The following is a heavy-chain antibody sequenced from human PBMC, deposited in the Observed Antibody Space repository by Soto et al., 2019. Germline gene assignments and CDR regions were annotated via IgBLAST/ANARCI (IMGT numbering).Heavy chain of an antibody. J-gene: IGHJ3*02. CDR1: GGSISSSSYY. Sequence: SETLSLTCTVSGGSISSSSYYWGLIRQPPGKGLEWIGSIYYSGSTYYNPSLKSRVTISVDTSKNQFSLKLSSVTAADTAVYYCAREEYYYDSSGYLNAFDIWGQGTMVTVSS. CDR3: AREEYYYDSSGYLNAFDI. D-gene: IGHD3-22*01. V-gene: IGHV4-39*02. CDR2: IYYSGST.